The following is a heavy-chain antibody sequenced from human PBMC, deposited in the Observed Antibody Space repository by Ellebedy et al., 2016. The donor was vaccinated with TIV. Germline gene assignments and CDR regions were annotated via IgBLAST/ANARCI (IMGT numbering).Heavy chain of an antibody. CDR1: GFTFSSYW. CDR3: ARQYVTSSTSIGY. CDR2: INSDGRSI. Sequence: GESLKISCTASGFTFSSYWMHWVRQAPGKGLEWVSRINSDGRSITYADSVKGRFTISRDNAKNTLSLQMSSLRAEDTAGYFCARQYVTSSTSIGYWGQGTLVTVSS. J-gene: IGHJ4*02. D-gene: IGHD6-6*01. V-gene: IGHV3-74*03.